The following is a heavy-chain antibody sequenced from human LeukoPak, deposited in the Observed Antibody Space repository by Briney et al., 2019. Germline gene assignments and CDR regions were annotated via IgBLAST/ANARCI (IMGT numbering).Heavy chain of an antibody. CDR1: GFTFGTTA. V-gene: IGHV3-30*18. CDR3: AKDYDSSGWAAFDI. D-gene: IGHD3-22*01. CDR2: ISYDGSNK. J-gene: IGHJ3*02. Sequence: SGGSLRLSCAASGFTFGTTAMSWVRQAPGKGLEWVAVISYDGSNKYFADSVKGRFTISRDNSKNTLYLQMNSLRAEDTAVYYCAKDYDSSGWAAFDIWGQGTMVTVSS.